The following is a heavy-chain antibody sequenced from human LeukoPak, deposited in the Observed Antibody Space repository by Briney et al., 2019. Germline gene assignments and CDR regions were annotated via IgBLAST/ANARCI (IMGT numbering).Heavy chain of an antibody. CDR1: GFTLSSYG. CDR3: AKVFGRAVAVGMDV. Sequence: PGGSLRLSCAACGFTLSSYGMHWVREARGKGVEGVADISYDGSNKYYADSVKGRFTISRDNSKNTLYLQMNSLRAEDTAVYYCAKVFGRAVAVGMDVWGQGTTVTVSS. V-gene: IGHV3-30*18. D-gene: IGHD6-19*01. CDR2: ISYDGSNK. J-gene: IGHJ6*02.